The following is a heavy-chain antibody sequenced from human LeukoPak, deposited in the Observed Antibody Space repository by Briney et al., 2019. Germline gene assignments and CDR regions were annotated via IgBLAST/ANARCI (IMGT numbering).Heavy chain of an antibody. J-gene: IGHJ4*02. CDR2: IIPIFGTA. D-gene: IGHD3-22*01. V-gene: IGHV1-69*13. CDR1: GYRFTNYG. CDR3: ARDGRGSSGHD. Sequence: SVKVSCKASGYRFTNYGISWVRQAPGQGLEWMGGIIPIFGTANYAQKFQGRVTITADESTSTAYMELSSLRSEDTAVYYCARDGRGSSGHDWGQGTLVTVSS.